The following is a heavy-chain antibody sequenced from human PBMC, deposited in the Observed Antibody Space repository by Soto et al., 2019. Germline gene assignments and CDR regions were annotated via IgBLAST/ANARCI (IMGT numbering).Heavy chain of an antibody. J-gene: IGHJ5*02. V-gene: IGHV1-18*01. Sequence: QVQLVQSGAEVKKPGASVKVSCKASGYTFFNYVISWVRQAPGQRLEWMGWISGYNGNTNYAQKFQARVPMTTDTSTRTAYMELRSLRSDDTALYYCARKSSTSSWFDHWGQGTLVTVSS. D-gene: IGHD2-2*01. CDR3: ARKSSTSSWFDH. CDR1: GYTFFNYV. CDR2: ISGYNGNT.